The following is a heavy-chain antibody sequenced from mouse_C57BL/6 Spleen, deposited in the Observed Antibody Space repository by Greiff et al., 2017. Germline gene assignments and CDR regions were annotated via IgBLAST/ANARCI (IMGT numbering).Heavy chain of an antibody. CDR3: ASRDDYVGFGG. D-gene: IGHD2-4*01. V-gene: IGHV1-81*01. Sequence: QVQLQQSGAELARPGASVKLSCKASGYTFTSYGISWVKQRTGQGLEWIGEIYPRSGNTYYNEKFKGKATLTADTSSSTAYMELRSLSSEDSAVYFGASRDDYVGFGGWGQGTTLT. CDR2: IYPRSGNT. CDR1: GYTFTSYG. J-gene: IGHJ2*01.